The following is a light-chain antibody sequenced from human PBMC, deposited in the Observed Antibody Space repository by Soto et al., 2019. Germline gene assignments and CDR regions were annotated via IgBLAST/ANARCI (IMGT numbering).Light chain of an antibody. Sequence: AIRMTQSPSSLSASTGDRVTITCRASQGISSYLAWYEQKPGKAPKLLIYAASTLQSGVPSRFSGNGSGTDFTLTISRLQSEHFPTYYCQQYYSYPPYTFGQETKL. V-gene: IGKV1-8*01. CDR3: QQYYSYPPYT. CDR2: AAS. J-gene: IGKJ2*01. CDR1: QGISSY.